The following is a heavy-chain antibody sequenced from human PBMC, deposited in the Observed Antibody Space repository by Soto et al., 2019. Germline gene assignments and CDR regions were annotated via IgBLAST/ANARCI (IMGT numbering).Heavy chain of an antibody. CDR1: GFPFSSYV. CDR3: AKGSVSTRPYYFDY. V-gene: IGHV3-23*01. CDR2: ITGSGGDT. Sequence: GSLRLSCAASGFPFSSYVMSWVRQAPGKGLEWVSAITGSGGDTYYADSVKGRFTISRDHSKNTLYLQMSSLRAEDTALYYCAKGSVSTRPYYFDYWGQGTLVTVSS. J-gene: IGHJ4*02. D-gene: IGHD2-21*01.